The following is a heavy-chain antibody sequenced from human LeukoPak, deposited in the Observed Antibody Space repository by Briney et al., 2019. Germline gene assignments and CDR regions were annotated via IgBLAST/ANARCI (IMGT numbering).Heavy chain of an antibody. CDR2: ISSTSTSI. CDR3: ARDIAWFGEIGGFDY. CDR1: GFTFSSST. V-gene: IGHV3-21*01. J-gene: IGHJ4*02. Sequence: PGGSLRLSCAASGFTFSSSTMNWVRQAPGKGLEWVSSISSTSTSINYADSVRGRFTISRDNAKNSLYLQMNSLRAEDTAVYYCARDIAWFGEIGGFDYWGQGTLVTVSS. D-gene: IGHD3-10*01.